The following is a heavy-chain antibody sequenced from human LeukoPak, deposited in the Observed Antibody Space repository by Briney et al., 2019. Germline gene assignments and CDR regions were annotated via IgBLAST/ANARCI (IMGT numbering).Heavy chain of an antibody. V-gene: IGHV3-23*01. J-gene: IGHJ4*02. CDR1: GFTFSNYG. CDR3: AKDAIEDTAMVIDY. Sequence: GGSLRLSCAASGFTFSNYGMAWVRQAPGKGLEWVSAIRGSGTSTYYAHSVKGRFTISRDNSKNTLYLQMTSLRAEDTAVYYCAKDAIEDTAMVIDYWGQGTLVTVSS. CDR2: IRGSGTST. D-gene: IGHD5-18*01.